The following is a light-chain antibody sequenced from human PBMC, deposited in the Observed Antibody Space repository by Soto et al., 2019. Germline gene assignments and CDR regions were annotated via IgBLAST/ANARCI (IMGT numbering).Light chain of an antibody. CDR1: QSLLHSNGYNY. V-gene: IGKV2-28*01. CDR3: IQALQTPLT. Sequence: DIVMTQSPLSLPVTPGEPASISCRSSQSLLHSNGYNYLDWYLQKPGQSPQLLIYLGSNRASGVPDRFSGSGSGTDFTLKISRVEAEDVGLYYCIQALQTPLTFAGGTKVEIK. J-gene: IGKJ4*01. CDR2: LGS.